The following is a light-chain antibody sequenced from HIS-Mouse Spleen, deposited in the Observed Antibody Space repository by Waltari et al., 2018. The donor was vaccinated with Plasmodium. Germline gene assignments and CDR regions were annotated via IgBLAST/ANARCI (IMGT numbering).Light chain of an antibody. V-gene: IGKV3D-7*01. J-gene: IGKJ2*01. CDR1: QSVSSSY. CDR2: GAS. CDR3: QQDYNLPYT. Sequence: EIVLTQSPGTLYLSTGERATLSCRASQSVSSSYLSWYQQKPGQAPRLLIYGASTRATGIPARFSGSGSGTDFTLTISSLQPEDFAVYYCQQDYNLPYTFGQGTKLEIK.